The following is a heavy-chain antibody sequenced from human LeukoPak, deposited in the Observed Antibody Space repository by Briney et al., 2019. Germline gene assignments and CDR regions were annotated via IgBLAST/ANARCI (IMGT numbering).Heavy chain of an antibody. CDR1: GGSFSGYY. CDR3: ARQGNSNWFDP. J-gene: IGHJ5*02. Sequence: SETLSLTCAVYGGSFSGYYWSWIRQPPGKGLEWIGEINHRGSTNYNPSLKSRVTISVDTSKNQFSLKLSSVTAADTAVYYCARQGNSNWFDPWGQGTLVTVSS. CDR2: INHRGST. V-gene: IGHV4-34*01.